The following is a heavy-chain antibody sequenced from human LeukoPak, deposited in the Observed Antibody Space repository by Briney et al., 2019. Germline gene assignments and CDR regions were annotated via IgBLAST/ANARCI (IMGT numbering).Heavy chain of an antibody. V-gene: IGHV4-30-2*01. CDR1: GASISSGGFY. Sequence: SETLSLTCTVSGASISSGGFYWTWIRRPPGKGLEWIGNTFHDGNTRYNPSLKGRVTISVDRSKNDFSLKLNSVTAAETAVYYCARQVEVAGRNYYFDYWGQGTLVTVSS. CDR2: TFHDGNT. D-gene: IGHD6-19*01. J-gene: IGHJ4*02. CDR3: ARQVEVAGRNYYFDY.